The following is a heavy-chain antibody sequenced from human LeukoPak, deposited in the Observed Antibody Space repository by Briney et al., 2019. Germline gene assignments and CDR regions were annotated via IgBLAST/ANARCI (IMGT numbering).Heavy chain of an antibody. CDR2: ISPSGDIT. V-gene: IGHV3-23*01. Sequence: VGSLRLSCAASGFTFRNHGMDWVRQAPGKGLEWVSGISPSGDITYYADSVKGRFTISRDSSKNTLYLEVISLTAEDTAVYYCAKDDAWLRFGEWSQGTLVTVSS. J-gene: IGHJ4*02. CDR1: GFTFRNHG. CDR3: AKDDAWLRFGE. D-gene: IGHD3-10*01.